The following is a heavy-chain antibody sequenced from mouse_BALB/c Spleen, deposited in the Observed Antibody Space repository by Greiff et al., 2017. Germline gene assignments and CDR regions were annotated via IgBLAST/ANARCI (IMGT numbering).Heavy chain of an antibody. CDR3: AKLTGNFDV. V-gene: IGHV1S81*02. Sequence: QFQLQQSGAELVKPGASVKLSCKASGYTFTSYWMHWVKQRPGQGLEWIGEINPSNGRTNYNEKFKSKATLTVDKSSSTAYMQLSSLTSEDSAVYYCAKLTGNFDVWGAGTTVTVSS. CDR2: INPSNGRT. J-gene: IGHJ1*01. D-gene: IGHD4-1*01. CDR1: GYTFTSYW.